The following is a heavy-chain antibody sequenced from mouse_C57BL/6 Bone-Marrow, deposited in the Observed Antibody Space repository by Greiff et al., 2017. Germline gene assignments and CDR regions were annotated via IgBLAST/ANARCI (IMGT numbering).Heavy chain of an antibody. J-gene: IGHJ1*03. CDR1: GYTFTSYG. CDR2: IYPRIGNT. V-gene: IGHV1-81*01. CDR3: ARKEVVYYYVDWYYDV. Sequence: QVQLQQSGAELARPGASVKLSCKASGYTFTSYGISWVKQRPGQGLEWIGEIYPRIGNTYYNEKFKGKAILTADKSSSTAYMELRSLTSEDAAVCFCARKEVVYYYVDWYYDVWGTAATVTVAT. D-gene: IGHD2-4*01.